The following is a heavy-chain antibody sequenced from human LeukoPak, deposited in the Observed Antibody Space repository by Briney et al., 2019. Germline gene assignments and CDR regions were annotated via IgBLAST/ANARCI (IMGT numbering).Heavy chain of an antibody. CDR2: IIPILGIA. V-gene: IGHV1-69*04. D-gene: IGHD2-15*01. CDR1: GYTFTSYD. J-gene: IGHJ4*02. CDR3: ARDCSGGSCYSVNY. Sequence: SVKVSCKASGYTFTSYDINWVRQATGQGLEWMGRIIPILGIANYAQKFQGRVTITADKSTSTAYMELSSLRSEDTAVYYCARDCSGGSCYSVNYWGQGTLVTVSS.